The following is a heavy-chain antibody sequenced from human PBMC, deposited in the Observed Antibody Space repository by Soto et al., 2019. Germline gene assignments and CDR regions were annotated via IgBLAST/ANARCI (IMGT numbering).Heavy chain of an antibody. V-gene: IGHV2-5*02. J-gene: IGHJ4*02. CDR1: GFSLSTSGVG. CDR2: IYWDDDK. Sequence: SGPTLVNHTQTLTLTCTFSGFSLSTSGVGVGWIRQPPGKALEWLALIYWDDDKRYSPSLKSRLTITKDTSKNQVVLTMTNMDPVDTATYYCAHRRLHYDILTGPFDYWGQGTLVTSPQ. CDR3: AHRRLHYDILTGPFDY. D-gene: IGHD3-9*01.